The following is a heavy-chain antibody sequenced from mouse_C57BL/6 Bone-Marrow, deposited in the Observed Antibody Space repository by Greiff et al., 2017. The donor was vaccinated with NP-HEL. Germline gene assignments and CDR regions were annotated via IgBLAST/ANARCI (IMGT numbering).Heavy chain of an antibody. Sequence: DVKLQESGPGLVKPSQSLSLTCSVTGYSITSGYYWNWIRQFPGNKLEWMGYISYDGSNNYNPSLKNRISITRDTSKNQFFLKLNSVTTEDTATYYCARDLEGFAYWGQGTLVTVSA. J-gene: IGHJ3*01. CDR1: GYSITSGYY. D-gene: IGHD2-10*02. V-gene: IGHV3-6*01. CDR2: ISYDGSN. CDR3: ARDLEGFAY.